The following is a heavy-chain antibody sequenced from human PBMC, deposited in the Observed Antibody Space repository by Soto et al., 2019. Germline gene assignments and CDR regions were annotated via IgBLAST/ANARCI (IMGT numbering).Heavy chain of an antibody. CDR1: GDSVSSNSAA. V-gene: IGHV6-1*01. CDR2: TYYRSKWYN. Sequence: SQTLSLTCALSGDSVSSNSAAWNWIRQSPSRGLEWLGRTYYRSKWYNDYAVSVKSRITINPDTSKNQFSLQLNSVTPEDTAVYYCARDRKQSYCGGDCYDYYYYGMDVWGQGTTVTVSS. J-gene: IGHJ6*02. D-gene: IGHD2-21*02. CDR3: ARDRKQSYCGGDCYDYYYYGMDV.